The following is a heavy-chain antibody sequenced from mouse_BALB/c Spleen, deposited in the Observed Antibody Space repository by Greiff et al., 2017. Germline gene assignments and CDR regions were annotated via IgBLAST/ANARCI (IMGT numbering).Heavy chain of an antibody. CDR3: ARGDYYDYAMDY. Sequence: VQLVESGAELARPGASVKLSCKASGYTFTDYYINWVKQRTGQGLEWIGEIYPGSGNTYYNEKFKGKATLTADKSSSTAYMQLSSLTSEDSAVYFCARGDYYDYAMDYWGQGTSVTVSS. CDR2: IYPGSGNT. V-gene: IGHV1-77*01. D-gene: IGHD1-1*01. J-gene: IGHJ4*01. CDR1: GYTFTDYY.